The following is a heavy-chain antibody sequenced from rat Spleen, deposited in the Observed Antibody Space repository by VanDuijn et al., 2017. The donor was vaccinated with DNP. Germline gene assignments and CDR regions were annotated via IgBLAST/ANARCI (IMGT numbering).Heavy chain of an antibody. CDR2: ITTGGGNT. CDR3: TTEMYTTDYSYGWFAY. J-gene: IGHJ3*01. V-gene: IGHV5-27*01. Sequence: EVQLVESGGGLVQPGRSLKLSCTASGFTFIYYGMAWVRQAPTKGLEWVASITTGGGNTYYGDSVKGRFTISRDNAKSSLYLRMDSLRSEDTATYYCTTEMYTTDYSYGWFAYWGQGTLVTVSS. CDR1: GFTFIYYG. D-gene: IGHD1-6*01.